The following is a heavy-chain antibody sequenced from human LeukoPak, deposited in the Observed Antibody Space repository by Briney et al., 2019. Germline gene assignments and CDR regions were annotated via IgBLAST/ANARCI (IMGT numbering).Heavy chain of an antibody. CDR1: GFTFSTYA. D-gene: IGHD6-13*01. J-gene: IGHJ4*02. Sequence: PGGSLRLSCAASGFTFSTYAMHWVRQAPGKGLEWVAVISYDGSNKYYADSVKGRFTISRDNSKNTLYLQVDSLRTEDTAVYFCASFWGMAVDGTVDYWGQGTLVTVSS. CDR3: ASFWGMAVDGTVDY. CDR2: ISYDGSNK. V-gene: IGHV3-30-3*01.